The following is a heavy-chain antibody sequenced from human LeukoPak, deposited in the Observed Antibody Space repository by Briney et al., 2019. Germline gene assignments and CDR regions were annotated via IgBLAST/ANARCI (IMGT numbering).Heavy chain of an antibody. CDR2: ISSSSSTI. CDR3: ARDPPPCTTTTCYTGLDS. Sequence: PGGSLRLSCAASGFTFSSYWMHWVRQAPGKGLEWVSYISSSSSTIYYADSVKGRFTISRDNAKNSLYLQMNSLRAEDTAVYYCARDPPPCTTTTCYTGLDSWGQGTLVTVSS. J-gene: IGHJ4*02. CDR1: GFTFSSYW. V-gene: IGHV3-48*01. D-gene: IGHD2-2*02.